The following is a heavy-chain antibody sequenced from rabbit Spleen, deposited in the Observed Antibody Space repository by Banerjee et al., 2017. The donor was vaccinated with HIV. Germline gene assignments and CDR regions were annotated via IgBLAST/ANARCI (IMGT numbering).Heavy chain of an antibody. CDR3: ARDTSSSFSSYGMDL. J-gene: IGHJ6*01. CDR2: IDPVFDAA. CDR1: GFDLSNYG. Sequence: QEQLVESGGGLVQPGGSLKLSCKASGFDLSNYGVSWVRQAPGKGLEWIGYIDPVFDAAYYATWVNGRFTISKTSSTTVTLQMTSLTAADTATYFCARDTSSSFSSYGMDLWGPGHPGHRL. D-gene: IGHD1-1*01. V-gene: IGHV1S39*01.